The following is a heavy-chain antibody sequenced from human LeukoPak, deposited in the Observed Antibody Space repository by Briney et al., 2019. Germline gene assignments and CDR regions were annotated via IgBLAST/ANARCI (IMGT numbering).Heavy chain of an antibody. J-gene: IGHJ4*02. CDR3: ARERGLGSLGY. CDR2: ISGSGSTI. CDR1: GFTFSDYY. D-gene: IGHD7-27*01. Sequence: GGSLRLSCAASGFTFSDYYMSWIRQAPGKGLEWVSYISGSGSTIYYADSVKGRFSISRDNAKNSLYLQMNSLRADDTAVYYCARERGLGSLGYWGQGTLVTVSS. V-gene: IGHV3-11*01.